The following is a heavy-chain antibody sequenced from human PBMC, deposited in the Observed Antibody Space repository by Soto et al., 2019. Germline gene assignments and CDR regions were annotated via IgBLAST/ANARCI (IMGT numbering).Heavy chain of an antibody. CDR3: TKGEAAYSSRWSQADYYGMDV. D-gene: IGHD6-13*01. CDR2: ISGSGGST. Sequence: EVQLLESGGALVQPGGSLRLSCAASGFTFSSYAMSWFRQAPGKRLGWVSAISGSGGSTYYADSVKRRFTISRSNSHNTLFLQMNSRRSGNKVVYNCTKGEAAYSSRWSQADYYGMDVWGQGTTVTVSS. V-gene: IGHV3-23*01. J-gene: IGHJ6*02. CDR1: GFTFSSYA.